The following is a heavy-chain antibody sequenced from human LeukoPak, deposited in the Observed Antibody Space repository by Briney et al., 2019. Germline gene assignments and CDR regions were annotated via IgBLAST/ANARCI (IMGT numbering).Heavy chain of an antibody. CDR2: MYIGGRT. J-gene: IGHJ6*03. Sequence: PSETLSLTCTVTGTSIRSGSYYWNWIRQAAGKGLEWIGRMYIGGRTTYSPSFKSRVTISLDTTENQFSLRVRSVTAADTAIYYCAREGIAVADTYCYYYMDVWGKGTWVTVSS. D-gene: IGHD6-19*01. V-gene: IGHV4-61*02. CDR3: AREGIAVADTYCYYYMDV. CDR1: GTSIRSGSYY.